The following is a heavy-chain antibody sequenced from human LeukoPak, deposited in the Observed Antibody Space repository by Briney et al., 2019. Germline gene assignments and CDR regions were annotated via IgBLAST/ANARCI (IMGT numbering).Heavy chain of an antibody. Sequence: PGGSLRLPCAASGFTFSSYWMHWVRQVPGKGLVWVSRINPGGSSTAYADSVKGRFTISRDNAENTLYLQMDSLRAEDTAVYYCARSNQADDYWGQGTLVTVSS. D-gene: IGHD1-14*01. V-gene: IGHV3-74*01. CDR3: ARSNQADDY. CDR2: INPGGSST. CDR1: GFTFSSYW. J-gene: IGHJ4*02.